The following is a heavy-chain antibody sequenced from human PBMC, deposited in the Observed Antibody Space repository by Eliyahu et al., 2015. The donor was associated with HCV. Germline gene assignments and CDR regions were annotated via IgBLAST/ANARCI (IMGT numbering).Heavy chain of an antibody. J-gene: IGHJ4*02. D-gene: IGHD3-22*01. CDR2: IYHGGSI. CDR1: GGSISSSNW. Sequence: QVQLQESGPGLVKPSGTLSLTCAVSGGSISSSNWWSWVRQPPGKGLEWIGEIYHGGSINYNPSLKSRVTISVDKSKNQFSLKLSSVTAADTAVYYCAREGRDYDSSAYGYYFDYWGQGTLVTVSS. CDR3: AREGRDYDSSAYGYYFDY. V-gene: IGHV4-4*02.